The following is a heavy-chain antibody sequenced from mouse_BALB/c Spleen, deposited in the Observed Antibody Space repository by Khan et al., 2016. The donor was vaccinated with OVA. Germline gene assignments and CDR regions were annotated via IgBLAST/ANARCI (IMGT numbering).Heavy chain of an antibody. CDR2: IRSGGST. V-gene: IGHV2-2*01. J-gene: IGHJ3*01. CDR1: GFSLSTYG. CDR3: ARNSHMYDFTY. D-gene: IGHD2-14*01. Sequence: QVQLKQSGPGLVQPSQSLSITCTVSGFSLSTYGIHWIRQSQGKGLEWLGVIRSGGSTDYNGAFISRLNITKDNSKSQVFFKMNSLQADDTAIYXCARNSHMYDFTYWGQGTLVTVSA.